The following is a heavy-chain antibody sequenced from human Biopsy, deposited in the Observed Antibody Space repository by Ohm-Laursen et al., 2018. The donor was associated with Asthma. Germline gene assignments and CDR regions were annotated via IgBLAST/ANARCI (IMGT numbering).Heavy chain of an antibody. CDR1: GGTFSNFA. V-gene: IGHV1-69*13. CDR3: ARCQVGYSSGWSLLLKKIYYSGMDV. D-gene: IGHD6-19*01. Sequence: ASVKVSCNVPGGTFSNFAISWVRQAPGQGLEWLGGIMTVFGTTNYAQKFQGSVTITADESTSTAYMEVTSLRSEDTAIYYCARCQVGYSSGWSLLLKKIYYSGMDVWGQGTAVTVSS. CDR2: IMTVFGTT. J-gene: IGHJ6*02.